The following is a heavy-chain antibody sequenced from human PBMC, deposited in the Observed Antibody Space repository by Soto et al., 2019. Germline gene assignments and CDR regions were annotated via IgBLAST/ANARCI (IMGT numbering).Heavy chain of an antibody. D-gene: IGHD3-9*01. V-gene: IGHV3-21*01. Sequence: GGSLRLSCAASGFTFSSYSMNWVRQAPGKGLEWVSSISSSSSYIYYADSVKGRFTISRDNAKNSLYLQMNSLRAEDTAVYYCARDLSRPLRYFDWSLGALLDYWGQGTLVTVSS. CDR3: ARDLSRPLRYFDWSLGALLDY. CDR1: GFTFSSYS. CDR2: ISSSSSYI. J-gene: IGHJ4*02.